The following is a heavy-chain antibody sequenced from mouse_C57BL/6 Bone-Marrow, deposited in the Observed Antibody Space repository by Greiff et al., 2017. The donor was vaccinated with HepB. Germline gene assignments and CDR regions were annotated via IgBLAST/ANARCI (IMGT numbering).Heavy chain of an antibody. V-gene: IGHV5-9-1*02. D-gene: IGHD2-1*01. J-gene: IGHJ4*01. CDR3: TRVEDYGNYWAMDY. CDR1: GFTFSSYA. Sequence: EVKLVESGEGLVKPGGSLKLSCAASGFTFSSYAMSWVRQTPEKRLEWVADISSGCDYIYYADTVKGRCTISRDNARNTLYLQMRSLKSEDTAMYCCTRVEDYGNYWAMDYWGQGTSVTVSS. CDR2: ISSGCDYI.